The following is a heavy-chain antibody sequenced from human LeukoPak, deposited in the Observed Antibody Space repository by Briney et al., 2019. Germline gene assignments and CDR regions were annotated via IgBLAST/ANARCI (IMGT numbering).Heavy chain of an antibody. CDR3: TTEAVAGAPDDY. D-gene: IGHD6-19*01. CDR1: GFTFSSYG. Sequence: PGGSLRLSCAASGFTFSSYGMHWVRQAPGKGLEWVAFIRYDGSNKYYADSVKGRFTISRDNSKNTLYLQMNSLKTEDTAVYYCTTEAVAGAPDDYWGQGTLVTVSS. CDR2: IRYDGSNK. V-gene: IGHV3-30*02. J-gene: IGHJ4*02.